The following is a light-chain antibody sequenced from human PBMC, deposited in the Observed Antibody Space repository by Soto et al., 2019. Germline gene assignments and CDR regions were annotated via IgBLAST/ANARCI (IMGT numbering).Light chain of an antibody. CDR1: STNVGSYNF. Sequence: QSALTQPRSVSGSPGQSVTLAGTGTSTNVGSYNFDSWYQQHPGKAPKFVIYDVSRRPSGVPDLFSGSRSDNTASLTISRLQAVDESEYYCCSYAGSYTLILGGRTQLPV. CDR2: DVS. CDR3: CSYAGSYTLI. V-gene: IGLV2-11*01. J-gene: IGLJ2*01.